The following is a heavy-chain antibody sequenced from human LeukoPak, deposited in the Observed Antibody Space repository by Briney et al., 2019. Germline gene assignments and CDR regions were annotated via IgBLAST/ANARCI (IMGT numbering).Heavy chain of an antibody. CDR2: IKQDGSEK. CDR3: ARLHSSGWYFDYYFDY. J-gene: IGHJ4*02. V-gene: IGHV3-7*01. Sequence: PGGSLRLSCAASGFTFSSYWMSWVRQAPGKGLEWVANIKQDGSEKHYVDSVKGRFTISRDNAKNSLYLQMNSLRAEDTAVYYCARLHSSGWYFDYYFDYWGQGTLVTVSS. D-gene: IGHD6-19*01. CDR1: GFTFSSYW.